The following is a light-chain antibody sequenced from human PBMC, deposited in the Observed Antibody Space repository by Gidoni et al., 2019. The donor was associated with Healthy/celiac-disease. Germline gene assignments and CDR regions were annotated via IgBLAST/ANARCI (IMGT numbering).Light chain of an antibody. CDR2: AAS. CDR3: QQSYSTPLT. CDR1: QSISSY. J-gene: IGKJ4*01. V-gene: IGKV1-39*01. Sequence: DIQMTQSPSSLSASVGDRVTITCRASQSISSYLNWYQQKPGKAPKLLIYAASSLQSGVPSRFSGSGSGTDVTITISSRQPEDFATYYCQQSYSTPLTFGGGTKVEIK.